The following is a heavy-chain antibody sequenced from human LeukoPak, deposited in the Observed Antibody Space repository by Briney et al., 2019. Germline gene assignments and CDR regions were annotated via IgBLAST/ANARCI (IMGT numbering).Heavy chain of an antibody. CDR3: AKALRSFDWLTDF. V-gene: IGHV3-23*01. D-gene: IGHD3-9*01. J-gene: IGHJ4*02. Sequence: GGSLRLSCTASGFTFSTFAMSWVRQPPGKGLEWVSSLSGNGRRTYNADSVKGRFTISRDNSKNTLYLQLNSLRADDTAVYYCAKALRSFDWLTDFWGQRTLVTVSS. CDR1: GFTFSTFA. CDR2: LSGNGRRT.